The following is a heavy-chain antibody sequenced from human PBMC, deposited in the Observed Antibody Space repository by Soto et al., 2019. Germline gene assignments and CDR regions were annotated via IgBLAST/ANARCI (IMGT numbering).Heavy chain of an antibody. D-gene: IGHD6-6*01. J-gene: IGHJ5*02. CDR3: ARHRARNWFDP. V-gene: IGHV4-39*01. CDR2: IYYSGST. CDR1: GCSISSRSSY. Sequence: PLETLSLTSIVSGCSISSRSSYRAWIRQPPGKGLEWIGSIYYSGSTYYNPSLKSRVTISVDTSKNQFSLKLSSVTAADTPVFYCARHRARNWFDPWGQGTLVTVSS.